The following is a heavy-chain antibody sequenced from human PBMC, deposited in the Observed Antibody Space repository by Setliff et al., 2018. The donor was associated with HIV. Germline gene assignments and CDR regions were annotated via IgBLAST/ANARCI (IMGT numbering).Heavy chain of an antibody. CDR1: GFTFDDYA. V-gene: IGHV3-23*01. CDR3: AKDRNWDPPYWFDF. J-gene: IGHJ4*02. CDR2: ISGSGGST. Sequence: PGGSLRLSCAASGFTFDDYAMSWVRQAPGRGLEWVSAISGSGGSTYYADSVKGRFTISRDNSKNMVYLQMNSLRDEDTAVYYCAKDRNWDPPYWFDFWGQGTVVTVSS. D-gene: IGHD2-8*02.